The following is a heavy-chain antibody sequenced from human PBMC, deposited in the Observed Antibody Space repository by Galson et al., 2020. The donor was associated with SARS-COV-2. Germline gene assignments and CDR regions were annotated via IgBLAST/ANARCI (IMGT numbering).Heavy chain of an antibody. CDR2: VTYNGGST. V-gene: IGHV3-23*01. Sequence: GGSLRLSCAASGFTFSNYAMSWVRQAPGKGLECVSGVTYNGGSTHYADSMKGRFTISRDNSKSMLYLQMSGLRAEDTAVYYCAKHQDEWELLRPLDFRGQGTLVTVSS. CDR3: AKHQDEWELLRPLDF. J-gene: IGHJ4*02. CDR1: GFTFSNYA. D-gene: IGHD1-26*01.